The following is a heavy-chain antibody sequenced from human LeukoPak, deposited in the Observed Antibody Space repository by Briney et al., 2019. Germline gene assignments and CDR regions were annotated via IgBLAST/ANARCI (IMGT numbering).Heavy chain of an antibody. Sequence: SETLSLTCTVSGGSISSSSYYWGWIRQPPGKGLEWIGYIYHNGNTFYSPSLKSRVTISIDRSKDQFSLKLSSLTAADTALYYCARGLPPSSSYYLDLWGQGTLVTVSS. V-gene: IGHV4-39*07. CDR1: GGSISSSSYY. D-gene: IGHD6-6*01. J-gene: IGHJ4*02. CDR2: IYHNGNT. CDR3: ARGLPPSSSYYLDL.